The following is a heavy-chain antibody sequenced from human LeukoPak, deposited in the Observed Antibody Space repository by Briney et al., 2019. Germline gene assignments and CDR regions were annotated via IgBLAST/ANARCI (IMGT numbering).Heavy chain of an antibody. CDR1: GYTFTGYY. J-gene: IGHJ5*02. V-gene: IGHV1-8*02. Sequence: GASVKVSCKASGYTFTGYYMHWVRQAPGQGLEWMGWINPHSDNTAYAQKFQGRVTMTKNTSISTAYMELSSLRSDDTAVYYCTRRATGRRYNWFDTWGQGTLVTVSS. D-gene: IGHD1-26*01. CDR2: INPHSDNT. CDR3: TRRATGRRYNWFDT.